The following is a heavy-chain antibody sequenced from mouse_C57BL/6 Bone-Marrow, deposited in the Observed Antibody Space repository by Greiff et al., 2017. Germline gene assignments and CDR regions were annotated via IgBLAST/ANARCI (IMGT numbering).Heavy chain of an antibody. J-gene: IGHJ4*01. D-gene: IGHD1-1*01. CDR1: GFSLTSYG. V-gene: IGHV2-2*01. CDR3: ARYYYGRDAMDY. Sequence: VKVEESGPGLVQPSQSLSITCTVSGFSLTSYGVHWVRQSPGKGLEWLGGIWSGGSTDYNAAFISRLSISKDNSKSQVIFKMNSLQADDTAIYYCARYYYGRDAMDYWGQGTSVTVSS. CDR2: IWSGGST.